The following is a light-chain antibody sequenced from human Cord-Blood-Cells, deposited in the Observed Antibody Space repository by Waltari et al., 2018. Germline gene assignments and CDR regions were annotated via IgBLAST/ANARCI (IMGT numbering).Light chain of an antibody. CDR1: QSVSSY. CDR3: QQRSNWTPLT. J-gene: IGKJ4*01. CDR2: DAS. Sequence: EIVLTQSPATLSLSPGVRATLSCRASQSVSSYLAWYQQKPGQAPRLLIYDASNRATGIPARFSGSGSGTDFTLTISSLEPEDFAVYYCQQRSNWTPLTFGGGTKVEIK. V-gene: IGKV3-11*01.